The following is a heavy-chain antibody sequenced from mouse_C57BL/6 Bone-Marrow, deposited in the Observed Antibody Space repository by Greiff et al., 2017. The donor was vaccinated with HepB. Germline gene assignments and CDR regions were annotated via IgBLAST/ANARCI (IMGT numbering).Heavy chain of an antibody. CDR1: GFNIKDDY. J-gene: IGHJ2*01. D-gene: IGHD1-1*01. Sequence: EVQLVESGAELVRPGASVKLSCTASGFNIKDDYMHWVKQRPEQGLEWIGWIDPENGDSEYASKFQGKATITADTSSNTAYLQLSSLTSEDTAVYYCTRGVVATVDYWGQGTTLTVSS. CDR3: TRGVVATVDY. CDR2: IDPENGDS. V-gene: IGHV14-4*01.